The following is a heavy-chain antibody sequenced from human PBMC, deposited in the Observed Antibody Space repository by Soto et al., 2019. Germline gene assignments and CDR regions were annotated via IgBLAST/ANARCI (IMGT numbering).Heavy chain of an antibody. V-gene: IGHV1-18*01. CDR3: ARGGITIFGVVVSGYNWFDP. J-gene: IGHJ5*02. D-gene: IGHD3-3*01. CDR2: ISAYNGNT. CDR1: GYTFTSYG. Sequence: GASVKVSCKASGYTFTSYGISWVRQAPGQGLEWMGWISAYNGNTNYAQKLQGRVTMTTDTSTSTAYMELRSLRSDDTAVYYCARGGITIFGVVVSGYNWFDPWGQGTLVTVSS.